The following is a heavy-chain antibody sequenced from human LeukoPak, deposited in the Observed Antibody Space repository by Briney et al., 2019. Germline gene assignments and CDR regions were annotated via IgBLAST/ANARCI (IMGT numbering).Heavy chain of an antibody. Sequence: SVKVSCKASGGTFSSYAISWVRQAPGRGLEWMGRIIPILGIANYARKFQGRVAITADKSTSTAYMELSSLRSEDTAVYYCARAPGYSSGWYYFDYWGQGTLVTVSS. V-gene: IGHV1-69*04. CDR3: ARAPGYSSGWYYFDY. J-gene: IGHJ4*02. CDR1: GGTFSSYA. D-gene: IGHD6-19*01. CDR2: IIPILGIA.